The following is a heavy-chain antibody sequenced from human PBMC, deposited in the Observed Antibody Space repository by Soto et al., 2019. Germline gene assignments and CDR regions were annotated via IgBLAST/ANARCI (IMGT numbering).Heavy chain of an antibody. CDR3: ITALGAARYFEF. Sequence: EVQLVESGGGFVKTGGSLRLSCAASGFTFTNAWMSWVRQAPGKGLEWVGRIRSKGDGGTIDNAAPVKGRFTISRNDTRNLVFLQMNSLKTEDTALYYYITALGAARYFEFCGQGTLVTVSS. CDR2: IRSKGDGGTI. D-gene: IGHD6-6*01. CDR1: GFTFTNAW. J-gene: IGHJ4*02. V-gene: IGHV3-15*01.